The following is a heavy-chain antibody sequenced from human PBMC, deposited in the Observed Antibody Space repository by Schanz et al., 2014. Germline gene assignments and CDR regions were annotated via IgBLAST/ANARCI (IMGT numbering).Heavy chain of an antibody. CDR2: IIPSLGLA. D-gene: IGHD3-9*01. Sequence: QVQLVQSEAEVKKPGSSVKVSCKASGGTFSSYTISWVRQAPGQGLEWMGRIIPSLGLAKYEQKFQDKVTITADTSTTTAYMELSGLRAEDTAVYYCAYYDVLTGFDYWGQGTQVTVSS. CDR1: GGTFSSYT. J-gene: IGHJ4*02. CDR3: AYYDVLTGFDY. V-gene: IGHV1-69*02.